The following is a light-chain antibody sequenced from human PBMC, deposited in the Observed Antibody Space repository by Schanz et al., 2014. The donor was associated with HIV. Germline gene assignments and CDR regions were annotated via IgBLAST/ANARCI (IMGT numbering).Light chain of an antibody. CDR2: EVS. Sequence: QSALTQPASVSGSPGQSITISCTGTSSDVGSYNLVSWYQQHPGKAPKLIIYEVSKRPSGVSNRFSGSKSGNTASLSISGLQAEDEADYYCSSYTSSSPLGVFGTGTKLTVL. V-gene: IGLV2-14*02. CDR3: SSYTSSSPLGV. CDR1: SSDVGSYNL. J-gene: IGLJ1*01.